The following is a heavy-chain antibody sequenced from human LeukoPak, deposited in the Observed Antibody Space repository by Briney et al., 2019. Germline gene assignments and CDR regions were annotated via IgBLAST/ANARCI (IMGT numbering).Heavy chain of an antibody. Sequence: PSQTLSLTFTVSGGSISSGGYYWSWIRQPPGKGLEWIGYIYHSGSTYYNPSLKSRVTISVDRSKNQFSLKLSSVTAADTAVYYCAMLHCSSTSCYTLHAFDIWGQGTMVTVSS. V-gene: IGHV4-30-2*01. D-gene: IGHD2-2*02. CDR2: IYHSGST. CDR3: AMLHCSSTSCYTLHAFDI. J-gene: IGHJ3*02. CDR1: GGSISSGGYY.